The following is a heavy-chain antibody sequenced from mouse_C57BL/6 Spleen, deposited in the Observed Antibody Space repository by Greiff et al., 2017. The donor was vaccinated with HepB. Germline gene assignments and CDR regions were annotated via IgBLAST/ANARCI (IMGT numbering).Heavy chain of an antibody. J-gene: IGHJ2*01. CDR1: GYTFTDYE. D-gene: IGHD2-3*01. CDR3: TRSAYDGYYYFDY. V-gene: IGHV1-15*01. Sequence: SGAELVRPGASVTLSCKASGYTFTDYEMHWVKQTPVHGLEWIGAIDPETGGTAYNQKFKGKAILTADKSSSTAYMELRSLTSEDSAVYYCTRSAYDGYYYFDYWGQGTTLTVSS. CDR2: IDPETGGT.